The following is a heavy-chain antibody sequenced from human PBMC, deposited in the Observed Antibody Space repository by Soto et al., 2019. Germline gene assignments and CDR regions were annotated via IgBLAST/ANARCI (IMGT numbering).Heavy chain of an antibody. V-gene: IGHV1-69*13. D-gene: IGHD6-19*01. J-gene: IGHJ4*02. CDR3: ARKASSSGWSYFDY. Sequence: ASVKVSCKASGGTFSSYAISWVRQAPGQGLEWMGGIIPIFGTANYAQKFQSRVTITADESTSTAYMELSSLRSEDTAVCYCARKASSSGWSYFDYWGQGIQVTVSS. CDR1: GGTFSSYA. CDR2: IIPIFGTA.